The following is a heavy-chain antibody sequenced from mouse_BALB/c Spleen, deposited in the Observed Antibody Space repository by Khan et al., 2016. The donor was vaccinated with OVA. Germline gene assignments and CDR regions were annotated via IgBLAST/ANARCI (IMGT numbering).Heavy chain of an antibody. J-gene: IGHJ2*01. CDR1: GYTFTSYW. V-gene: IGHV1-76*01. D-gene: IGHD3-2*02. CDR2: IYPGTDNT. Sequence: QVQLKQSGTELVRPGASVELSCKTSGYTFTSYWIHWVKQRSGQGLEWFARIYPGTDNTYYNEKLKDKVTLTADKSSRTVYMQLSSLKSEDSTFYCCTSEEALYYFDYWGQGTTLTVSS. CDR3: TSEEALYYFDY.